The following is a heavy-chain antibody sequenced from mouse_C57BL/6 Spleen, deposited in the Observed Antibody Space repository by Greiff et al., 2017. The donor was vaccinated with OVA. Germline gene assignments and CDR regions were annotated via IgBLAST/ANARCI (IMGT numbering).Heavy chain of an antibody. Sequence: EAGGGLVQPKGSLKLSCAASGFSFNTYAMNWVRQAPGKGLEWVARIRSKSNNYASYYADSVKDRFTISRDDSESMLYLQMNNLKTEDTAMYYCVSHIYYDYDGFAYWGQGTLVTVSA. CDR1: GFSFNTYA. CDR2: IRSKSNNYAS. V-gene: IGHV10-1*01. J-gene: IGHJ3*01. CDR3: VSHIYYDYDGFAY. D-gene: IGHD2-4*01.